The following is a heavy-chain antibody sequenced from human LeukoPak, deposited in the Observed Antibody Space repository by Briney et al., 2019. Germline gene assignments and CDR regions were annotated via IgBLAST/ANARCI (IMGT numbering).Heavy chain of an antibody. CDR3: AKLKRVGIAPFDD. CDR2: ISGSGNKT. CDR1: GFTFSHFA. Sequence: PGGSLRLSCAASGFTFSHFAMSWVRQAPGKGLHWVSTISGSGNKTYDADSVKGRFTISRDNSKNTLYLQMTGLRAEDTAVYYCAKLKRVGIAPFDDCGQGILVTVSS. V-gene: IGHV3-23*01. J-gene: IGHJ4*02. D-gene: IGHD3-10*01.